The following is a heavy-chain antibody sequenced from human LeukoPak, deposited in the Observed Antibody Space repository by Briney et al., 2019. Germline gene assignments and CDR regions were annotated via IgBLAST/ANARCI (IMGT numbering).Heavy chain of an antibody. CDR2: IYYSGST. J-gene: IGHJ2*01. D-gene: IGHD1/OR15-1a*01. CDR3: ATTTHLYWYFDL. V-gene: IGHV4-61*01. CDR1: GGSVSSGSYY. Sequence: SETLSLTCTVSGGSVSSGSYYWSWIRQPRGKGLEWIGYIYYSGSTNYNPSLKSRVTISVDKSKNQFSLKLSSVTAADTAVYYCATTTHLYWYFDLWGRGTLVTVSS.